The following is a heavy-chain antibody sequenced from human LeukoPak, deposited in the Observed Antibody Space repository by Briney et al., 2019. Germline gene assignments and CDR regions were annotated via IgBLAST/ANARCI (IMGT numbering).Heavy chain of an antibody. CDR1: GYTFTSYG. CDR2: ISAYNGNT. V-gene: IGHV1-18*01. Sequence: ASVTVSCKASGYTFTSYGISWVRQAPGQGLEWMGWISAYNGNTNYAQKLQGRVTMTTDTSTSTAYMELRSLRSDDTAVYYCARDGDGLRYFDWLLSPYYYYGMDVWGQGTTVTVSS. CDR3: ARDGDGLRYFDWLLSPYYYYGMDV. J-gene: IGHJ6*02. D-gene: IGHD3-9*01.